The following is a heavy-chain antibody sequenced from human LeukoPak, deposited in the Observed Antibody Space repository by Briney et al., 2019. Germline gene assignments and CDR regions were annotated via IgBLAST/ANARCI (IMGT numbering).Heavy chain of an antibody. V-gene: IGHV4-34*01. J-gene: IGHJ5*02. CDR3: ARGGYSYGYFRWFDP. D-gene: IGHD5-18*01. CDR2: INHSGST. CDR1: GGSFSGYY. Sequence: SETLSLTCAVYGGSFSGYYWGWIRQPPGKGLEWIGEINHSGSTNYNPSLKSRVTISVDTSKNQFSLKLSSVTAADTAVYYCARGGYSYGYFRWFDPWGQGTLVTVSS.